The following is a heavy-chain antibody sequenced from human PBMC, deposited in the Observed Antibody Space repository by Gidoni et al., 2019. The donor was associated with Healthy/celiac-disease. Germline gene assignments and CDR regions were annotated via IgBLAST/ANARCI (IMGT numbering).Heavy chain of an antibody. J-gene: IGHJ4*02. CDR1: GGSLSSSSYS. D-gene: IGHD3-22*01. CDR2: IYYSGST. V-gene: IGHV4-39*01. Sequence: QLQLQESGPGLVKPSETLSLTCPVSGGSLSSSSYSWVWIRQPPGKGLEWIGSIYYSGSTYYNPSLKSRVTISVDTSKNQFSLKRSSVTAADTAVYYCARHTRNYYDSRTDFDYWGQGTLVTVSS. CDR3: ARHTRNYYDSRTDFDY.